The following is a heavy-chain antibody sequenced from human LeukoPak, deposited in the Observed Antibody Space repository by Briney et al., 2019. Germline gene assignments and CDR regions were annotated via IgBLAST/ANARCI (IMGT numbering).Heavy chain of an antibody. CDR2: ISYDGSNK. CDR1: GFTFSSYA. Sequence: PGRSLRLSCAASGFTFSSYAMHWVRQAPGKGLEWVAVISYDGSNKYYADSVKGRFTISRDNSKNTLYLQMNSLRAEDTAVYYCGRIDYWGQGTLVTVSS. CDR3: GRIDY. J-gene: IGHJ4*02. V-gene: IGHV3-30-3*02.